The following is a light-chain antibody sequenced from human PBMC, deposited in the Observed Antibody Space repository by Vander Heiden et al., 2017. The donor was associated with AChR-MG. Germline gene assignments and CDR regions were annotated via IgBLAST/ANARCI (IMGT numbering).Light chain of an antibody. Sequence: DIQMTQSPSTLSASVGDSVTITCRASQSSSSWLAWYQQKPGKAPKLLIYKASSLESGVPSRCSGSGSGTEFTLTISSLQPDDFATYYCQQYNSYSFTFGPGTKVDIK. V-gene: IGKV1-5*03. CDR1: QSSSSW. CDR2: KAS. CDR3: QQYNSYSFT. J-gene: IGKJ3*01.